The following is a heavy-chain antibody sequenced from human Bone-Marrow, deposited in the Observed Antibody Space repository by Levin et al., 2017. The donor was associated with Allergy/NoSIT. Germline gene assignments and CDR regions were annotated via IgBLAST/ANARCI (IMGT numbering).Heavy chain of an antibody. CDR1: GGSISSYY. J-gene: IGHJ2*01. Sequence: GSLRLSCTVSGGSISSYYWSWIRQPPGKGLEWIGYIYYSGSTNYNPSLKSRVTISVDTSKNQFSLKLSSVTAADTAVYYCARRADIVVVVADWYFDLWGRGTLVTVSS. V-gene: IGHV4-59*08. CDR3: ARRADIVVVVADWYFDL. CDR2: IYYSGST. D-gene: IGHD2-15*01.